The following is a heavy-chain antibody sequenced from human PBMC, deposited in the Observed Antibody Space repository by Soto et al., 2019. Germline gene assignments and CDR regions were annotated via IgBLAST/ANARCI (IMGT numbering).Heavy chain of an antibody. Sequence: EVQLVQSGGGLVQPGGSLRLSCVGSGFTFTDFYMNWVRQAPGKGLEWVANIRPDGTETTYVESVRGRFTTSRDNAKNSLFLQMNSLRADDTALCYCAGWGGHDYNYWGQGIRVTVSS. V-gene: IGHV3-7*03. J-gene: IGHJ4*02. CDR2: IRPDGTET. CDR1: GFTFTDFY. CDR3: AGWGGHDYNY. D-gene: IGHD4-4*01.